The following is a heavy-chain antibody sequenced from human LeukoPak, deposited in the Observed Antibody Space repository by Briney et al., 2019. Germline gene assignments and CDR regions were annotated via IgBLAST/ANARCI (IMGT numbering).Heavy chain of an antibody. Sequence: GGSLRLSCAASGFTFSSYWMHWVRQAPGKGLVWVSRINSDGSSTSYADSVKGRFTISRDNAKNTLYLQMNSLRAEDTAVYYCARDRNDFWSGFHMDVWGQGTTVIVSS. CDR1: GFTFSSYW. V-gene: IGHV3-74*01. D-gene: IGHD3-3*01. CDR2: INSDGSST. CDR3: ARDRNDFWSGFHMDV. J-gene: IGHJ6*02.